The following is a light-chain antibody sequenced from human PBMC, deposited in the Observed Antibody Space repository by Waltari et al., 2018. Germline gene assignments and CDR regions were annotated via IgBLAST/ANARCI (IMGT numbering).Light chain of an antibody. Sequence: QSALTQPASVSGSPGQSITISCTGTSSDVGTDNYVSWYQHHPGKAPKLVVYGVTNRPAGVAYPFSGSQSGNPASLTISGLQAEDEADYHCTSCTTSATWVFGGGTKLTVL. CDR2: GVT. CDR1: SSDVGTDNY. J-gene: IGLJ3*02. V-gene: IGLV2-14*01. CDR3: TSCTTSATWV.